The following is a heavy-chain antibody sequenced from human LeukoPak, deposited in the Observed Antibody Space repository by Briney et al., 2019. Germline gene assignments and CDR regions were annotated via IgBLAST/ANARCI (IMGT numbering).Heavy chain of an antibody. Sequence: SETLSLTCTVSGGSISSYYWSWIRQPPGKGLEWIGCIYYSGSTNYNPSLKSRVTISVDTSKNQFSLKLSSVTAADTAVYYCARGGGSSSWYGYFDYWGQGTLVTVSS. J-gene: IGHJ4*02. V-gene: IGHV4-59*08. CDR1: GGSISSYY. CDR2: IYYSGST. CDR3: ARGGGSSSWYGYFDY. D-gene: IGHD6-13*01.